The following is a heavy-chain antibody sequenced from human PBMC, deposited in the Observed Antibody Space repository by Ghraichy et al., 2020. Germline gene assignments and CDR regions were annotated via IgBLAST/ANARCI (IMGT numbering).Heavy chain of an antibody. CDR1: GDSISTSNW. CDR3: ARDHAAPPTYYSRNYFYYGMDV. D-gene: IGHD1-26*01. Sequence: SETLSLTCAVFGDSISTSNWWSWVRQPPGKGLEWIGEIFYSGTTNYNPSLRSRVTISIDKSQKQFSLVLTSVTAADTAVYFCARDHAAPPTYYSRNYFYYGMDVWGRGTTVTVSS. V-gene: IGHV4-4*02. CDR2: IFYSGTT. J-gene: IGHJ6*02.